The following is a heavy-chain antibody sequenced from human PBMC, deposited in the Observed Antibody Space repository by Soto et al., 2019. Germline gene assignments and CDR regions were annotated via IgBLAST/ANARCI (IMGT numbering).Heavy chain of an antibody. Sequence: GESLKISCKGSGYSFTSYWIGWVRQMPGKGLEWMGIIYPGDSNTRYSPPFQGQVTISADKSISTAYLQWSSLKASDTAMYYCARDLIGYCSGGSCYPDPYYHYGMDVWGQGTTVTVSS. D-gene: IGHD2-15*01. CDR2: IYPGDSNT. CDR1: GYSFTSYW. V-gene: IGHV5-51*01. CDR3: ARDLIGYCSGGSCYPDPYYHYGMDV. J-gene: IGHJ6*02.